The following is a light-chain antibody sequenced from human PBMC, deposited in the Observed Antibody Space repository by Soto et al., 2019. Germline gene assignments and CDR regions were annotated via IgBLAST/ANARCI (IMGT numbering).Light chain of an antibody. Sequence: EIVLTQSPDTLYLSPGEGATLSCRASQRVNSSYLAWYQQKPGQAPRLLISGASDRATGVPVRVSGSGYGTDFTLTISRLEPEDFAVYSCQQYVNSPVTFGQGTKLQIK. CDR3: QQYVNSPVT. CDR2: GAS. CDR1: QRVNSSY. V-gene: IGKV3-20*01. J-gene: IGKJ2*01.